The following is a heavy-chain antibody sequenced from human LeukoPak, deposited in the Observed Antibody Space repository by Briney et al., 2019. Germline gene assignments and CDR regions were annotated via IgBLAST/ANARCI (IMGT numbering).Heavy chain of an antibody. V-gene: IGHV4-39*01. CDR2: IYYSGST. D-gene: IGHD3-10*01. CDR3: ARTITMVRGVTPQPYYYYYYYMDV. J-gene: IGHJ6*03. Sequence: SETLSLTCTVSGGSISSSSYYWGWIRQPPGKGLEWIGSIYYSGSTYYNPSLKSRVTISVDTSKNQFSLKLSSVTAADTAVYYCARTITMVRGVTPQPYYYYYYYMDVWGKGTTVTISS. CDR1: GGSISSSSYY.